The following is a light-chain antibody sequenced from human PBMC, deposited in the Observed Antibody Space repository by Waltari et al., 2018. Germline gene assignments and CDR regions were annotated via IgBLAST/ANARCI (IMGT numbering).Light chain of an antibody. J-gene: IGKJ5*01. Sequence: AIQLTQSPSSLSVSVGDRVTITCRASQDISTALAWYQQKSGEAPKLLIYDASTLGSGVPSRFSGSGTGTDFTLTISRLQPEDFSTYHCQQFHNYPPTFGQGTRLEIK. CDR1: QDISTA. V-gene: IGKV1D-13*01. CDR3: QQFHNYPPT. CDR2: DAS.